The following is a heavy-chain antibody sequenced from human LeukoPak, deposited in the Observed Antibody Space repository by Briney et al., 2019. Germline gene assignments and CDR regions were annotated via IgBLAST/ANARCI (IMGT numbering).Heavy chain of an antibody. CDR2: ISRDGSDE. CDR1: VFTFTDYA. CDR3: AKGYHLHSYLSSFGHC. V-gene: IGHV3-30*18. D-gene: IGHD5-18*01. J-gene: IGHJ4*02. Sequence: PGRSLRLSCEASVFTFTDYAMHCVRQAPGKGLEWVALISRDGSDENCADSVRGRFTISRDNSKNTLYLQMNSLRAEDTAVYSCAKGYHLHSYLSSFGHCWGQGTLVTVSS.